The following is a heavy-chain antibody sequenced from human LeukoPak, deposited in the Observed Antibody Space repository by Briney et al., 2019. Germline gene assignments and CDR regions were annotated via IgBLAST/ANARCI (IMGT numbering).Heavy chain of an antibody. V-gene: IGHV4-30-2*01. D-gene: IGHD3-22*01. J-gene: IGHJ4*02. Sequence: SQTLSLTCAVSGGSISSGGYSWSWIRQPPGKGLEWIGYIYHSGSTYYNPSLKSRVTISVDTSKNQFSLKLSSVTAADTAVYYCARDYYDSSGYYYSIWGQGTLVTVSS. CDR2: IYHSGST. CDR3: ARDYYDSSGYYYSI. CDR1: GGSISSGGYS.